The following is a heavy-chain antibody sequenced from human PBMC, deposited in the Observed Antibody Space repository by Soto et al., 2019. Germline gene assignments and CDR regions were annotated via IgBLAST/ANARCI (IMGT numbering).Heavy chain of an antibody. Sequence: ASVKVSCKASGYTFTSYYMHWVRQAPGQGLEWMGIINPSGGSTSYAQKFQGRVTMTRDTYTSTVYMELSSLRSEDTAVYYCAREVTMVRGVTRFLYYYGMDVWGQGTTVTVSS. CDR1: GYTFTSYY. J-gene: IGHJ6*02. V-gene: IGHV1-46*01. D-gene: IGHD3-10*01. CDR3: AREVTMVRGVTRFLYYYGMDV. CDR2: INPSGGST.